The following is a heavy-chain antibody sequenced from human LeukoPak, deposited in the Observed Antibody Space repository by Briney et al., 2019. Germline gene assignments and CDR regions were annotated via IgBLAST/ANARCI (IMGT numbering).Heavy chain of an antibody. V-gene: IGHV3-30*18. CDR3: AKGPKDDAFDI. CDR1: GFTFSSYG. J-gene: IGHJ3*02. CDR2: ISYDGSNK. Sequence: GRSLRLSCAASGFTFSSYGMHWVRQAPGKGLEWVAVISYDGSNKYYADSVKGRFTISSDNSKNTLYLQMNSLRPEDTAVYYCAKGPKDDAFDIWGQGTMVTVSS.